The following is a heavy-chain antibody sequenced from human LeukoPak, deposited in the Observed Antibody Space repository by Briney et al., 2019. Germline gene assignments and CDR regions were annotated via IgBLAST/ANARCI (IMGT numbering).Heavy chain of an antibody. D-gene: IGHD2-15*01. Sequence: SETLSLTCTVSGGSISSGSYYWSWIRQPAGKGLEWIGRIYTSGSTNYNPSLKSRVTISVDTSKNQFSLKLSSVTAADTAVYYCARDADYSHAFDIWGQGTMVTVSS. V-gene: IGHV4-61*02. CDR1: GGSISSGSYY. CDR2: IYTSGST. CDR3: ARDADYSHAFDI. J-gene: IGHJ3*02.